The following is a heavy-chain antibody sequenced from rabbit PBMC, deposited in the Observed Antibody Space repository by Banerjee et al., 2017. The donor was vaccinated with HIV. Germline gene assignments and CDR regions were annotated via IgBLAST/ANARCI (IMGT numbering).Heavy chain of an antibody. CDR1: GFSFSSSYW. CDR2: IYAGSSGST. CDR3: ARGYGDYGGAFNL. D-gene: IGHD2-1*01. J-gene: IGHJ4*01. Sequence: QSLEESGGDLVKPGASLTLTCTASGFSFSSSYWICWVRQAPGKGLEWIACIYAGSSGSTYYATWAKGRFTISKTSSTAVTLQMTSLTAADTASYFCARGYGDYGGAFNLWGPGTLVTVS. V-gene: IGHV1S40*01.